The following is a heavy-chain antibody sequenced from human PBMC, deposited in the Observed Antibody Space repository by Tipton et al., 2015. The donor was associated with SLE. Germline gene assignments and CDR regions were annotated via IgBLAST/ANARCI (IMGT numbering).Heavy chain of an antibody. Sequence: TLSLTCAVYGGSFSGYYWRWIRQPPGKGLEWIGTIYHTGTTYYKPSLNSRVTISVDTSENQSSLKLSSVTAADTAVYYCARDRVGGGGHFDYWGQGTLVTVSS. D-gene: IGHD2-15*01. CDR3: ARDRVGGGGHFDY. CDR1: GGSFSGYY. V-gene: IGHV4-34*01. J-gene: IGHJ4*02. CDR2: IYHTGTT.